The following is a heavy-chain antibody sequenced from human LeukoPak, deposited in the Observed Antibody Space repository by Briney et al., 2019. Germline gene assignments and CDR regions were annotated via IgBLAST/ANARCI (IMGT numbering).Heavy chain of an antibody. Sequence: GGSLRLSCAASGFTFSSYGMSWVRQAPGKGLEWVSAISGSGGSTYYADSVKGRFTISRDNSKNTLYLQMNSLRAEDTTVYYCAKGTYYDILTGPMDVWGKGTTVTISS. V-gene: IGHV3-23*01. D-gene: IGHD3-9*01. J-gene: IGHJ6*03. CDR3: AKGTYYDILTGPMDV. CDR2: ISGSGGST. CDR1: GFTFSSYG.